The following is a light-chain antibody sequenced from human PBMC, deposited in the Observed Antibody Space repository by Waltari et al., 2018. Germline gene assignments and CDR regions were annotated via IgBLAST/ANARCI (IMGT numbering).Light chain of an antibody. J-gene: IGKJ5*01. CDR2: LGS. CDR3: MQGLQTPT. Sequence: DIVLPQSPLSLPVTPGEPASIPCRSSQGLLHSEGPILLDWDLQKPGQSPQLLIYLGSHRASGVPDRFSGSGSGTDFTLEISRVEAEDVGVYFCMQGLQTPTFGQGTRL. CDR1: QGLLHSEGPIL. V-gene: IGKV2-28*01.